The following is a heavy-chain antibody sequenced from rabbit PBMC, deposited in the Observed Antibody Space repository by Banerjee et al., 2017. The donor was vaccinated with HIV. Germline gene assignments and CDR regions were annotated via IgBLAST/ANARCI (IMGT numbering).Heavy chain of an antibody. D-gene: IGHD8-1*01. Sequence: QEQLEESGGGLVKPEGSLTLTCKASGFDLGVFYHICWVRQAPGKGLEWIACISGGSGSAYYASWAKGRFTISKTSSTTVTLQMTSLTAADTATYFCARGGSSSYYTYFNLWGPGTLVTVS. CDR3: ARGGSSSYYTYFNL. CDR1: GFDLGVFYH. CDR2: ISGGSGSA. J-gene: IGHJ4*01. V-gene: IGHV1S45*01.